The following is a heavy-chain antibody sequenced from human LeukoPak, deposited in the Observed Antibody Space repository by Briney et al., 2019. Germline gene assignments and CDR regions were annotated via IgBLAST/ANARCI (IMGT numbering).Heavy chain of an antibody. Sequence: GGSLRLSCATSGFIFNYYAMSWVRQAPGKGLEWVSYISSSRSDTKYADSVKGRFTISRDNAKNSLYLQMNSLRAEDTAVYYCARDRLWEVGATPYFAYWGQGTLVTVSS. CDR1: GFIFNYYA. J-gene: IGHJ4*02. D-gene: IGHD1-26*01. V-gene: IGHV3-11*05. CDR3: ARDRLWEVGATPYFAY. CDR2: ISSSRSDT.